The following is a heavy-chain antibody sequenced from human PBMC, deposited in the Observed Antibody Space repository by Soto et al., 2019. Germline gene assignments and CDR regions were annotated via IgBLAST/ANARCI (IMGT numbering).Heavy chain of an antibody. D-gene: IGHD7-27*01. V-gene: IGHV4-59*08. J-gene: IGHJ4*02. Sequence: SETLSLTCTVSGGSISSYYWSWIRQPPGKGLEWIGYIYYTGTTNYNPSLKSRVTISVDTSKNQFSLKLSSVTAADTAVYYCARRWGYSFDYWGQGTLVTVS. CDR2: IYYTGTT. CDR1: GGSISSYY. CDR3: ARRWGYSFDY.